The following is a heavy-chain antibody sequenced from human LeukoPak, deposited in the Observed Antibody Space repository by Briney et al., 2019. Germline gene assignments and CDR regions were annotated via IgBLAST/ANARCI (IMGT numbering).Heavy chain of an antibody. V-gene: IGHV4-39*07. D-gene: IGHD2-2*01. Sequence: ASETLSPPGTVPGGPIRSISYYWGWIPHPPGKGREGFGGIYYSGSTYYNPSLKSRVTISVDTSKNQFSLKLSSVTAADTAVYYCARECRPSSTSCYRWGSFDYWGQGTLVTVSS. J-gene: IGHJ4*02. CDR1: GGPIRSISYY. CDR2: IYYSGST. CDR3: ARECRPSSTSCYRWGSFDY.